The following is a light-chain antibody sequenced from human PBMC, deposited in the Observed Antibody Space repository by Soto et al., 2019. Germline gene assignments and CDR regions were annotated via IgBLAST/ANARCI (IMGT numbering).Light chain of an antibody. V-gene: IGKV1-5*03. CDR2: KAS. CDR3: QQYHTYPYT. CDR1: QSISKC. Sequence: DIQMTQSPSPLSASVGDRVTITCRASQSISKCMAWYQQKPGKAPNLLIYKASTLESGVPSRFSGSGSGTEFTLTISSLQPDDFATYYCQQYHTYPYTFGQGTKLDSK. J-gene: IGKJ2*01.